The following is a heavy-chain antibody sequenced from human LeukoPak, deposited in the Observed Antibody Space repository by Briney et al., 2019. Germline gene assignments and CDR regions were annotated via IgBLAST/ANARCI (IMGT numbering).Heavy chain of an antibody. Sequence: ASVKVSCKTSGYTFNTYYLHWVRQAPGQGLEWMGRINPYSGDTTFAQRFQGRVTMTRDTSISTAYMELSRLGSDDTAVYYCAREMKISRFDAFDIWGQGTMVTVSS. CDR1: GYTFNTYY. CDR2: INPYSGDT. J-gene: IGHJ3*02. CDR3: AREMKISRFDAFDI. D-gene: IGHD2/OR15-2a*01. V-gene: IGHV1-2*06.